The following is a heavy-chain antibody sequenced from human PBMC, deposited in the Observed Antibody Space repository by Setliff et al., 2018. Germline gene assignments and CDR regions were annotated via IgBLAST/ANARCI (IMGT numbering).Heavy chain of an antibody. Sequence: PGGSLRLSCVASGLTFQSHAMSWGRQAPGKGLEWVALISTTGATTQYADFVKGRFTISRDNSENTVSLQMNSLRAEDTAVYYCAGGRGWRFDDWGQGTLVTVSS. J-gene: IGHJ4*02. CDR3: AGGRGWRFDD. V-gene: IGHV3-23*01. D-gene: IGHD6-19*01. CDR1: GLTFQSHA. CDR2: ISTTGATT.